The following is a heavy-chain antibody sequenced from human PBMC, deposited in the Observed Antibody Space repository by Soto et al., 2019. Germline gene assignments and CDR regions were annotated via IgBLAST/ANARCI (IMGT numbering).Heavy chain of an antibody. J-gene: IGHJ5*02. Sequence: PSETLSLTCTVSGDSIGGVGYWSWIRQFPGRGLEWMGCISSSGITYYNPALNNRISLSLNTSQNQFSLKLLSVTAAATAIYYCARSGVTGIVIPSHWFDPWGQGTLVTVSS. CDR1: GDSIGGVGY. CDR2: ISSSGIT. V-gene: IGHV4-31*03. D-gene: IGHD2-21*02. CDR3: ARSGVTGIVIPSHWFDP.